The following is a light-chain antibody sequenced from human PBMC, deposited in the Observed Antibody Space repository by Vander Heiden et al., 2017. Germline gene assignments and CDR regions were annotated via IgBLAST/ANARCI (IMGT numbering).Light chain of an antibody. J-gene: IGKJ2*01. Sequence: DFVVTQSPLSLPVTPGEPASFSCRSSQSLLHRNGYNYFHWFLQKPGQSPQLLIYWGSNRASGVPDRFSGSGSGRYFTLQISRVEAEDVGVYYCMQALQTPYTFGQGTKLVIK. CDR3: MQALQTPYT. CDR2: WGS. V-gene: IGKV2-28*01. CDR1: QSLLHRNGYNY.